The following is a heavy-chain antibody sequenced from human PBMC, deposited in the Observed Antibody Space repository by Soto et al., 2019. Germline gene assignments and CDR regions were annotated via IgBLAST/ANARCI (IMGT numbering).Heavy chain of an antibody. V-gene: IGHV3-23*01. D-gene: IGHD6-19*01. Sequence: PGGSLRLSCAVSGFTLSSYAMTWVRQAPGKGLEWVSAISDSGTGTYYADSVKGRFTVSRDNSKNTLYLQMNSLRAEDTAVYYCARTRENSGLFSDRTYYFDYWGQGTLVTVSS. CDR1: GFTLSSYA. J-gene: IGHJ4*02. CDR3: ARTRENSGLFSDRTYYFDY. CDR2: ISDSGTGT.